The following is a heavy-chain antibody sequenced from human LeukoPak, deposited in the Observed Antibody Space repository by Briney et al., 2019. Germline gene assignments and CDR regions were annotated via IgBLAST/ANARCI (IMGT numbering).Heavy chain of an antibody. D-gene: IGHD2-8*01. CDR2: IKQDGSEK. CDR1: GFTFSSYW. Sequence: GGSLRLSCAASGFTFSSYWMNWVRQAPGMGLEWVAKIKQDGSEKYYVDSVKGRFTISRDNAKNSLYLQMNSLRVEDTALYYCARVSYYPHDAFDIWGQGTMVTVSS. J-gene: IGHJ3*02. CDR3: ARVSYYPHDAFDI. V-gene: IGHV3-7*01.